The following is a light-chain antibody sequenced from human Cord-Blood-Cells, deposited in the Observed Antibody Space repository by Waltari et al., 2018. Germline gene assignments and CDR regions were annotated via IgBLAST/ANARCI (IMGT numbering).Light chain of an antibody. CDR1: SSNIGSNY. Sequence: QSVLTQPPSASGTPGQRVTISCSGSSSNIGSNYVYWYQQLPGTATKLLIYRNNQRHSGVPDRFSGSKSGTAASLAISGLRSEDEADYYCAAWDDSLSGPVFGGGTKLTVL. V-gene: IGLV1-47*01. CDR3: AAWDDSLSGPV. J-gene: IGLJ2*01. CDR2: RNN.